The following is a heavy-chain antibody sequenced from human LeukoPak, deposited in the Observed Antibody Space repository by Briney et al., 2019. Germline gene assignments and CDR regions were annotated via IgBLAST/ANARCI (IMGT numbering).Heavy chain of an antibody. CDR1: GFTFSSYS. CDR3: ARDSRYYDFWSGYYTEAIDY. D-gene: IGHD3-3*01. J-gene: IGHJ4*02. V-gene: IGHV3-21*01. Sequence: PGGSLRLSCAASGFTFSSYSMNWVRQAPGKGLEWVSSISSSSSYIYYADSVKGRFTISRDNAKNSLYLQMNSLRAEDTAVYYCARDSRYYDFWSGYYTEAIDYWGQGPLVTVSA. CDR2: ISSSSSYI.